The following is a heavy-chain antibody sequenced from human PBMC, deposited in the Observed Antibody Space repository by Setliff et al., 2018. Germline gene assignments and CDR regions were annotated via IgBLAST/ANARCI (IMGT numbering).Heavy chain of an antibody. CDR2: INHSGST. CDR1: GGSISSSSYY. CDR3: ARVSQYSSGWYYYYYYGMDV. J-gene: IGHJ6*02. Sequence: SETLSLTCTVSGGSISSSSYYWGWIRQPPGKGLEWIGEINHSGSTNYNPSLKSRVTISVDTSKNQFSLKLSSVTAADTAVYYCARVSQYSSGWYYYYYYGMDVWGQGTTVTVSS. V-gene: IGHV4-39*07. D-gene: IGHD6-19*01.